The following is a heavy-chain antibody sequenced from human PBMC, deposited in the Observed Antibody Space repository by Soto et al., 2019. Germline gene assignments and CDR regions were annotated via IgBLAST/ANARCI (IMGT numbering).Heavy chain of an antibody. CDR3: ARALRFEGLYDP. V-gene: IGHV4-31*03. CDR1: GGSISSGGYY. CDR2: IYYSGST. J-gene: IGHJ5*02. D-gene: IGHD5-12*01. Sequence: SLTCTVSGGSISSGGYYWSWIRQHPGKGLEWIGYIYYSGSTYYNPSLKSRVTISVDTSKNQFSLKLSSVTAADTAVYYCARALRFEGLYDPWGQGTLVTVSS.